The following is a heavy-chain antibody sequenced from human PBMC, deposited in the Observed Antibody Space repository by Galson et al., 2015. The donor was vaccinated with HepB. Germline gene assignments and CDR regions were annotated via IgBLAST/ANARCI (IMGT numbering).Heavy chain of an antibody. CDR2: ITPDGDDI. D-gene: IGHD6-6*01. J-gene: IGHJ3*01. CDR3: ARDPGRLAARPFDF. V-gene: IGHV3-21*06. CDR1: GFNFKTYT. Sequence: SLRLSCAASGFNFKTYTINWVRQTPGKGLEWVSSITPDGDDIYYADSVKARFTISRDNSKNSVFLHMNSLRGDDTALYFCARDPGRLAARPFDFWGQGQRSSSLQ.